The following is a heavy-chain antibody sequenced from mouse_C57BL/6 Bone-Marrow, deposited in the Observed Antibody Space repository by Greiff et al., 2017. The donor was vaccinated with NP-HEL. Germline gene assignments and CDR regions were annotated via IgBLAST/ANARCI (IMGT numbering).Heavy chain of an antibody. V-gene: IGHV5-12*01. Sequence: EVNLVESGGGLVQPGGSLKLSCAASGFTFSDYYMYWVRQTPEKRLEWVAYISNGGGSTYYPDTVKGRFTISRDNAKNTLYLQMSRLKSEDTAMYYCARQGITTVVALDYWGQGTTLTVSS. D-gene: IGHD1-1*01. CDR1: GFTFSDYY. J-gene: IGHJ2*01. CDR2: ISNGGGST. CDR3: ARQGITTVVALDY.